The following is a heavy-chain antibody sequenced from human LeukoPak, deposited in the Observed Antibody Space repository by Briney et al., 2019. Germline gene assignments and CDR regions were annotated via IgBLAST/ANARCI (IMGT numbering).Heavy chain of an antibody. Sequence: PGGSLRLSCAASGFTFSSYEMNWVRQAPGKGLEWVSYISSSGSTIYYADSVKGRFTISRDNSKNTLYLQMNSLRAEDTAVYYCAKDPGYSYGYEAYYFDYWGQGTLVTVSS. CDR1: GFTFSSYE. J-gene: IGHJ4*02. CDR2: ISSSGSTI. V-gene: IGHV3-48*03. CDR3: AKDPGYSYGYEAYYFDY. D-gene: IGHD5-18*01.